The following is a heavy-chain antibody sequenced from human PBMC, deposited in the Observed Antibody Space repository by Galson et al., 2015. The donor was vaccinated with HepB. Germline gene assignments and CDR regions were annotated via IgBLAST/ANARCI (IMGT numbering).Heavy chain of an antibody. J-gene: IGHJ4*02. CDR1: GFTFSSYG. CDR3: AKLHVGERGSLDY. CDR2: IRYDGSNK. D-gene: IGHD3-16*01. V-gene: IGHV3-30*02. Sequence: SLRLSCAASGFTFSSYGMHWVRQAPGKGLEWVAFIRYDGSNKYYADSVKGRFTISRDNSKNTLYLQMNSLRAEDTAVYYCAKLHVGERGSLDYWGQGTLVTVSS.